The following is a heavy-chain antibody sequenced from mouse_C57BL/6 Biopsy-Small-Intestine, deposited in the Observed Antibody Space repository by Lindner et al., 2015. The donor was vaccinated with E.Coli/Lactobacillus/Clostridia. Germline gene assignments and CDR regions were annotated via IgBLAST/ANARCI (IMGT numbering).Heavy chain of an antibody. V-gene: IGHV1-9*01. J-gene: IGHJ4*01. CDR3: ARWDYYSNLYAMDY. Sequence: VQLQESGAELMKPGASVELSCKATGYTFTGYWIEWVKQRPGHGLEWIGEILPGIGSTNYNEKFKGKATFTADTSSNTAYMQLSSLTTEDSAIYYCARWDYYSNLYAMDYWGQGTSVTVSS. CDR1: GYTFTGYW. D-gene: IGHD2-5*01. CDR2: ILPGIGST.